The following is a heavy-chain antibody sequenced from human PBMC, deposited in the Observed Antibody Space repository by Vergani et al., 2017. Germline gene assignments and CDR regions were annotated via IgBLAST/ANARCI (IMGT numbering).Heavy chain of an antibody. J-gene: IGHJ3*02. Sequence: QVQLQESGPGLVKPSETLSLTCTVSGGSISSYYWSWIRQPAGKGLEWIGRIYTSGSTNYNPSLKSRVTMSVDTSKNQFSLKLSSVTAADTAVYYCARGRYYDFWSGFSGDAFDIWGQGTMVTVSS. V-gene: IGHV4-4*07. CDR1: GGSISSYY. CDR2: IYTSGST. D-gene: IGHD3-3*01. CDR3: ARGRYYDFWSGFSGDAFDI.